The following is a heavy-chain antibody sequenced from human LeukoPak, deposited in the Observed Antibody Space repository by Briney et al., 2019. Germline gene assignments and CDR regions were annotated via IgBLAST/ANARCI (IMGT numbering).Heavy chain of an antibody. V-gene: IGHV3-64*01. CDR3: ARDWAGAVRWYFDL. J-gene: IGHJ2*01. CDR2: ISHNGGST. D-gene: IGHD3-16*01. Sequence: GGSLRLSCAASGFTFSSYAMHWVRQAPGKGLEYVSAISHNGGSTYYANSVKGRFTISRDNTKNTLYLQMGSLREEDMAVYYCARDWAGAVRWYFDLWGRGTLVTVSS. CDR1: GFTFSSYA.